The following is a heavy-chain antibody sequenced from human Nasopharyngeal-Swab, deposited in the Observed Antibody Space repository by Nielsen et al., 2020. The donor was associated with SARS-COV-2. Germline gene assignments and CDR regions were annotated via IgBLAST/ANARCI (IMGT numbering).Heavy chain of an antibody. J-gene: IGHJ6*04. CDR2: INPNSGGT. CDR3: ARDGYYGSGGSMDV. D-gene: IGHD3-10*01. V-gene: IGHV1-2*04. Sequence: ASVKVSCKASGYTFTGYYMHWVRQAPGQGLEWMGWINPNSGGTNYAQKFQGWVTMTRDTSISTAYMELSRLRSDDTAVYYCARDGYYGSGGSMDVWGKGTTVTVSS. CDR1: GYTFTGYY.